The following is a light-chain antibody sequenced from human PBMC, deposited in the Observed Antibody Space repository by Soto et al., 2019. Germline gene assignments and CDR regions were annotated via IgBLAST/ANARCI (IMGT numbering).Light chain of an antibody. CDR1: QSISSW. CDR2: KAS. Sequence: DIQMTQSPSTLSASVGDIVTITCRASQSISSWLAWYQQKPGKAPKLLIYKASSLESGVPSRFSGSGSGTEFTLTTSSLQPDDFATYYCQQYNSYSWTFGQGTKVDIK. V-gene: IGKV1-5*03. CDR3: QQYNSYSWT. J-gene: IGKJ1*01.